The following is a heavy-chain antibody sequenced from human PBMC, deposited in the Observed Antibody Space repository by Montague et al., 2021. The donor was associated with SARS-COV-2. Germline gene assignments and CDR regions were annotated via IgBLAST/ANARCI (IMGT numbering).Heavy chain of an antibody. D-gene: IGHD3-22*01. V-gene: IGHV3-30-3*01. CDR1: GFTFSSYA. J-gene: IGHJ6*02. CDR3: ARVIVVGYYGMDV. CDR2: ISYDGSNK. Sequence: SLRLSCAASGFTFSSYAMHWVRQAPGKGLEWVAVISYDGSNKYYADSVKGRFTISRDNSKNTLYLQMNSLRAEDTAVYYCARVIVVGYYGMDVGGQGTTVTGSS.